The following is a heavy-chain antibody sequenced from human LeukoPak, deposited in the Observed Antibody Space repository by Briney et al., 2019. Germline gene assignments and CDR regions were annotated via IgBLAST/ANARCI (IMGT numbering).Heavy chain of an antibody. D-gene: IGHD2-2*01. J-gene: IGHJ4*02. V-gene: IGHV4-59*01. CDR1: GGSISGYY. CDR3: ASTYCSSTGCYLFHFDY. Sequence: PSETLSLTCTVSGGSISGYYWSWIRQPPGKGLEWIGYIYYSGRANYSPSLERPATLSRDASRSQLPLQLSSVTAADTAVYYCASTYCSSTGCYLFHFDYWGQGILVTVSS. CDR2: IYYSGRA.